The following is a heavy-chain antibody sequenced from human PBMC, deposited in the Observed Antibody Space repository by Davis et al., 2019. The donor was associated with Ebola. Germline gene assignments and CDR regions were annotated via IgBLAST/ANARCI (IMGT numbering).Heavy chain of an antibody. Sequence: SETLSLTCTVSGYSINRGFTWGWIRQPPGKGLEWIGSIYHSGSTNYSPSLKSRVTISADRSKNQFSLRLKSVTAADTAMYYCARDYVYWGQGILVTVSS. CDR2: IYHSGST. CDR1: GYSINRGFT. D-gene: IGHD2-8*01. V-gene: IGHV4-38-2*02. J-gene: IGHJ4*02. CDR3: ARDYVY.